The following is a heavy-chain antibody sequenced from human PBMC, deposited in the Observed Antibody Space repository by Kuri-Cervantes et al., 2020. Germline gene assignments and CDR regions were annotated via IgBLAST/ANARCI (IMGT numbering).Heavy chain of an antibody. J-gene: IGHJ4*02. CDR3: VKSKFYDSSGYYLDY. V-gene: IGHV3-9*01. CDR1: GFNFDDYA. D-gene: IGHD3-22*01. CDR2: ISWNSGNI. Sequence: SLKISCAASGFNFDDYAMHWVRQAPGKGLERVSGISWNSGNIGYADSVKGRFTISRDNAKNSLYLQMNSLRPEDTALYYCVKSKFYDSSGYYLDYWGQGTLVTVSS.